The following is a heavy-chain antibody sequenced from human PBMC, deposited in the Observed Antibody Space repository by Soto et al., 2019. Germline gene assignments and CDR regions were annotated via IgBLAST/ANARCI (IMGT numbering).Heavy chain of an antibody. CDR1: GYSISSGNY. CDR3: RSSTSCYDESCVDV. J-gene: IGHJ6*02. Sequence: KPSETLSLTCAVPGYSISSGNYWAWIRQPPGRGLEWIGSLYHIGSTHYNTSLKSRVTISVDTSKNHFSLELSSVTAADTAIYYCRSSTSCYDESCVDVWGQGTMVTVSS. V-gene: IGHV4-38-2*01. CDR2: LYHIGST. D-gene: IGHD2-2*01.